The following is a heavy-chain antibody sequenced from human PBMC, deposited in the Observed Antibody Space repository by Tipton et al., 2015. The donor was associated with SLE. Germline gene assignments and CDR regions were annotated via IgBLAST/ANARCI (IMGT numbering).Heavy chain of an antibody. Sequence: QLVQSGAEVKKPGASVKVSCKASGYTFSNSGISWVRQAPGQGLEWVGWISTYNGNSSQKFQGRVTMTTDTSTSTAYMELRSLRSDDTAVYYCARIARMNSNSWYILWGQGTLVTVSS. CDR3: ARIARMNSNSWYIL. V-gene: IGHV1-18*01. CDR2: ISTYNGN. D-gene: IGHD6-13*01. CDR1: GYTFSNSG. J-gene: IGHJ4*02.